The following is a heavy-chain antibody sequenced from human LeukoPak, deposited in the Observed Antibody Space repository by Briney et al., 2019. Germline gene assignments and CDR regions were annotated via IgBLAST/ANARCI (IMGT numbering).Heavy chain of an antibody. CDR2: FDPEDGVT. J-gene: IGHJ4*02. Sequence: ASVKVSCKVSGYTLTELSMHWVRQAPGKGLEWMGGFDPEDGVTIYAQKFQGRVTMTEDTSTDTAYMELSSLRSEDTAVYYCATPDSSGYTFDYWGQGTLVTVSS. CDR1: GYTLTELS. V-gene: IGHV1-24*01. CDR3: ATPDSSGYTFDY. D-gene: IGHD3-22*01.